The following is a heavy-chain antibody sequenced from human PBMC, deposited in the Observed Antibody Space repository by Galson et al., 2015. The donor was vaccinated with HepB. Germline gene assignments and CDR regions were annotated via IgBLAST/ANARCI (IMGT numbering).Heavy chain of an antibody. Sequence: SLRLSCAASGFTFSDYYMSWIRQAPGKGLEWVSYISSSSSYTNYADSVKGRFTISRDNAKNSLYLQMNSLRAEDTAVYYCASFGSYPPEGYYGMDVWGQGTTVTVSS. CDR2: ISSSSSYT. CDR1: GFTFSDYY. V-gene: IGHV3-11*06. D-gene: IGHD1-26*01. CDR3: ASFGSYPPEGYYGMDV. J-gene: IGHJ6*02.